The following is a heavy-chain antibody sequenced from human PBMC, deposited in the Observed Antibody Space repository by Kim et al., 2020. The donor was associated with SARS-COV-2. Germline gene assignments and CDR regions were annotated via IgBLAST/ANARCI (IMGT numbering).Heavy chain of an antibody. D-gene: IGHD6-19*01. V-gene: IGHV1-58*01. CDR1: GFTFTSSA. J-gene: IGHJ6*02. CDR3: AADQAPPGIAVAGYGMDV. Sequence: SVKVSCKASGFTFTSSAVQWVRQARGQRLEWIGWIVVGSGNTNYAQKFQERVTITRDMSTSTAYMELSSLRSEDTAVYYCAADQAPPGIAVAGYGMDVWGQGTTVTVSS. CDR2: IVVGSGNT.